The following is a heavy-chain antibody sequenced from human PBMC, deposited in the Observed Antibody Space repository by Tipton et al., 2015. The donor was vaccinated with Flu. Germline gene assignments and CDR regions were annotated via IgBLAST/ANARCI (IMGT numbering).Heavy chain of an antibody. D-gene: IGHD2-2*01. J-gene: IGHJ4*02. Sequence: TLSLTCAVYGGSFSGYYWSWIRQPPGKGLEWIGEINHSGSTYYSPSLKSRVTISAHTSNNQFSLRLSSVTAADTAMYYCTSTLRNSSSSTGYWGQGTLVTVSS. V-gene: IGHV4-34*01. CDR1: GGSFSGYY. CDR3: TSTLRNSSSSTGY. CDR2: INHSGST.